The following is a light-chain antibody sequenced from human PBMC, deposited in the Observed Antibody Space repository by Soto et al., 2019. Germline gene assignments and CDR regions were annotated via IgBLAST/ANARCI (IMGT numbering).Light chain of an antibody. V-gene: IGLV2-14*01. CDR1: SSDVGDYNY. Sequence: QSVLTQPASVSGSPGQSITISCTGASSDVGDYNYVSWYQHHPGKAPKLLIYEVNNRPSGVSDRFSGSKSGNVASLTISWLQAEDDADYYCSSYTSSSTYVFGTGTRPPS. CDR2: EVN. CDR3: SSYTSSSTYV. J-gene: IGLJ1*01.